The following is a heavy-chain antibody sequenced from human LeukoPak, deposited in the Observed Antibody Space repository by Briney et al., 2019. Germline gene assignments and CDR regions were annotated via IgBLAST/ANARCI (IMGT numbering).Heavy chain of an antibody. CDR3: ARGGDYPFDY. CDR1: GFTFSSYW. J-gene: IGHJ4*02. Sequence: PGGSLRLSCAASGFTFSSYWMHWVRQAPGKGLVWVSRSNSDGSSTNYADSVKGRFTISRDNAKNTLYLQMNSLRAEDTAVYYGARGGDYPFDYWGQGTLATVS. CDR2: SNSDGSST. D-gene: IGHD4-17*01. V-gene: IGHV3-74*01.